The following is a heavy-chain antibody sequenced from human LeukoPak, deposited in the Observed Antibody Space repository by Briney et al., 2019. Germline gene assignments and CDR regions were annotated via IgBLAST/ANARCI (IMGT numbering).Heavy chain of an antibody. D-gene: IGHD3-10*01. V-gene: IGHV5-51*01. Sequence: GESLKISCKGSGYSFTSYWIGWVRQMPGKGLEWMGIIYPGGTTKYHPSLKSRVTISGDTSKNQISLELSAVTAADTAVYYCATSKWFGIETEYWGQGTLVTVSS. CDR3: ATSKWFGIETEY. CDR1: GYSFTSYW. J-gene: IGHJ4*02. CDR2: IYPGGTT.